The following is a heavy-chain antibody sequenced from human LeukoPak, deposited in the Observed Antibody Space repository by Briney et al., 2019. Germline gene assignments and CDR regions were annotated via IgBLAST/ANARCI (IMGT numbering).Heavy chain of an antibody. CDR3: VRDQAGLDY. CDR2: TYYRSKWYN. D-gene: IGHD6-13*01. V-gene: IGHV6-1*01. J-gene: IGHJ4*02. Sequence: SQTLSLTCAISGDSGSSNSGAWNWIRQSPSRGLEWLGRTYYRSKWYNDYAESVKSRINIKPDTSRNQFSLQLNSVTPEDTAVYYCVRDQAGLDYWGQGTLVTVSS. CDR1: GDSGSSNSGA.